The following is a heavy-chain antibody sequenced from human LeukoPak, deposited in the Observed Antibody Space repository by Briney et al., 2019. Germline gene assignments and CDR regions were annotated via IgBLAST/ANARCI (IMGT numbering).Heavy chain of an antibody. D-gene: IGHD2-21*02. CDR1: GGSFSGYH. CDR2: IYYSGST. Sequence: SETLSLTCVVYGGSFSGYHWGWIRQPPGKGLEWIGSIYYSGSTYYNPSLKSRVTISVDTSKNQFSLKLSSVTAADTAVYYCAREHGIVVVTAKDWFDPWGQGTLVTVSS. CDR3: AREHGIVVVTAKDWFDP. V-gene: IGHV4-34*01. J-gene: IGHJ5*02.